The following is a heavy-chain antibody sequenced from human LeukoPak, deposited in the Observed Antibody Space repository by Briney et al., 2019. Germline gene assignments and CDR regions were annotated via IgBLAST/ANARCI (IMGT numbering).Heavy chain of an antibody. D-gene: IGHD2-2*01. Sequence: ASVKVSCKASGYTFTSYDINWVRQATGQGLEWMGWMNPNSGNTGYAQKFQGRVTITRNTSISTAYMELSSLRSEDTAVYYCARGRRKGSCSGTSCYYFDYWGQGTLVTVSS. CDR1: GYTFTSYD. V-gene: IGHV1-8*03. CDR3: ARGRRKGSCSGTSCYYFDY. J-gene: IGHJ4*02. CDR2: MNPNSGNT.